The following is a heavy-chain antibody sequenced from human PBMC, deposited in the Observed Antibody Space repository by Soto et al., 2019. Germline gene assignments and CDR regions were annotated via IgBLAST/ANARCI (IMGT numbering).Heavy chain of an antibody. Sequence: QLQLQESGPGLVKPSETLSLTCTVSGGSISSSSYYWGWIRQPPGKGLEWIGSIYYSGSTYYNPSLKSRVTISVDTSTNYYSLKLSSVTAADTAVYYCARARPPEAANPRDYYYYYYMDVWGKGTTVTVSS. CDR2: IYYSGST. CDR1: GGSISSSSYY. J-gene: IGHJ6*03. V-gene: IGHV4-39*02. CDR3: ARARPPEAANPRDYYYYYYMDV.